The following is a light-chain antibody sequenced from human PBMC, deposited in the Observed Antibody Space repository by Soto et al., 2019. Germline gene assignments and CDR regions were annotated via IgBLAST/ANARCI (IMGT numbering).Light chain of an antibody. CDR3: QQHGTSTIT. J-gene: IGKJ5*01. CDR2: GAS. V-gene: IGKV3-20*01. Sequence: IVLTQSPATLSLSPGERATLSCRASQSVSSYLAWYQQKPGQTPRLLVYGASSRATGIPDRFSGSGSGTDFTLTISRLEPEDFAVYYCQQHGTSTITFGQGTRLEIK. CDR1: QSVSSY.